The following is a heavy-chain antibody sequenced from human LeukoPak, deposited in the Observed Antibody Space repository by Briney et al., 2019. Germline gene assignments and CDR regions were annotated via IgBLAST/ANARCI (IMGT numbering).Heavy chain of an antibody. Sequence: SETLSLTCTVSGGSISSYYWSWIRQPPGKGLEWIGRIYTSGSTNYNPSLKSRVTISVDTSKNQFSLKLGSVTAADTAVYYCATQIAADNWFDPWGQGTLVTVSS. CDR1: GGSISSYY. CDR2: IYTSGST. V-gene: IGHV4-4*07. CDR3: ATQIAADNWFDP. D-gene: IGHD6-6*01. J-gene: IGHJ5*02.